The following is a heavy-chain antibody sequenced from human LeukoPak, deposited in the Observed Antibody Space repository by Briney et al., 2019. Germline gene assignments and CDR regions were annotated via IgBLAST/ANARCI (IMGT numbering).Heavy chain of an antibody. CDR2: ISSSSSTI. Sequence: GGSLRLSCAASGFTFSSYSMNWVRQAPGKGLEWVSYISSSSSTIYYADSVKGRFTTSRDNAKNSLYLQMNSLRAEDTAVYYCARDPSLMTTVTYFDYWGQGTLVTVSS. V-gene: IGHV3-48*04. CDR3: ARDPSLMTTVTYFDY. CDR1: GFTFSSYS. J-gene: IGHJ4*02. D-gene: IGHD4-17*01.